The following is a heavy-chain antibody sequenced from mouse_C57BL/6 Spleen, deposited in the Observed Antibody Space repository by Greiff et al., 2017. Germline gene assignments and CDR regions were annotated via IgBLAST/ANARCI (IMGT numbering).Heavy chain of an antibody. V-gene: IGHV1-50*01. CDR2: IDPSDSYT. Sequence: QVQLKQPGAELVKPGASVKLSCKASGYTFTSYWMQWVKQRPGQGLEWIGEIDPSDSYTNYNQKFKGKATLTVDTSSSTAYMQLSSLTSEDSAVYYCARGIYYYGSFDYWGQGTTLTVSS. CDR3: ARGIYYYGSFDY. J-gene: IGHJ2*01. CDR1: GYTFTSYW. D-gene: IGHD1-1*01.